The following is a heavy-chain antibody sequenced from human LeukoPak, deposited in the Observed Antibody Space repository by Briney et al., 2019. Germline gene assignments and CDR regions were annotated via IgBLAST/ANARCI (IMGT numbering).Heavy chain of an antibody. V-gene: IGHV3-11*06. CDR1: GFTFSDYY. CDR3: ARHWGGIRAFDI. D-gene: IGHD7-27*01. J-gene: IGHJ3*02. CDR2: ISSSSSYT. Sequence: PGGSLRLSCAASGFTFSDYYMSWIRQAPGKGVEWVSYISSSSSYTNYADSVKGRFTISRDNAKNSLYLQMNSLRAEDTAVYYCARHWGGIRAFDIWGQGTMVTVSS.